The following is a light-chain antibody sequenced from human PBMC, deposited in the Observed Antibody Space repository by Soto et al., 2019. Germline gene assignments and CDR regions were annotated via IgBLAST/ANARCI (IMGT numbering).Light chain of an antibody. J-gene: IGKJ2*01. CDR1: QDVSIF. V-gene: IGKV3-11*02. Sequence: ILLAQSPATLSLSPGERATLSCKASQDVSIFLAWYQQKPGQAPRLLIHDASNRATGVPARFSGSGSGREFTLTITSLEPEDFAVYYCQQRSTWLYTFGQGTKLEV. CDR3: QQRSTWLYT. CDR2: DAS.